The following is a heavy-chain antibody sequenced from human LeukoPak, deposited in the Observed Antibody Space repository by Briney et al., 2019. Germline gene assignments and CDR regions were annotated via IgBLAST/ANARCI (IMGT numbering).Heavy chain of an antibody. J-gene: IGHJ4*02. Sequence: GGSLRLSCAASEFTFSSYWMHWVRQAPGKGLVWVSRINSDGSSTSYADSVKGRFTISRDNAKNTLYLQMNSLRAEDTAVYYCARERRGYSSSWTHFDYWGQGTLVTVSS. V-gene: IGHV3-74*01. CDR2: INSDGSST. CDR1: EFTFSSYW. CDR3: ARERRGYSSSWTHFDY. D-gene: IGHD6-13*01.